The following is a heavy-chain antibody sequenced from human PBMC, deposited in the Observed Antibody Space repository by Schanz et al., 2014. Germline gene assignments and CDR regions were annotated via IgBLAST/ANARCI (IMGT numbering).Heavy chain of an antibody. CDR3: ATWRGDDSGGHGQFDY. CDR2: ISTSGST. V-gene: IGHV4-4*07. Sequence: QVQLQESGPGLVKPSETLSLTCTVSGGSMSSFYWNWIRQPAGKGLEWIGRISTSGSTNYNPSLRSRVSISIGTSKTPFSLRLISLTAADTAVYYCATWRGDDSGGHGQFDYWGQGALVTVSS. D-gene: IGHD3-22*01. J-gene: IGHJ4*02. CDR1: GGSMSSFY.